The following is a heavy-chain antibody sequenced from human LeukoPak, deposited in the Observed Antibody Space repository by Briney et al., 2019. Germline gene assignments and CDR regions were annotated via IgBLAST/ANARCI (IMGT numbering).Heavy chain of an antibody. D-gene: IGHD6-13*01. Sequence: SETLSLTCTVSGGSISSYYWSWIRQPPGKGLEWIRYIYYSGSTNYNPSLKSRVTISVDTSKNQFSLKLSSVTAADTAVYYCAGGGSSWLGNYYYYYMDVWGKGTTVTVSS. CDR2: IYYSGST. CDR3: AGGGSSWLGNYYYYYMDV. J-gene: IGHJ6*03. V-gene: IGHV4-59*01. CDR1: GGSISSYY.